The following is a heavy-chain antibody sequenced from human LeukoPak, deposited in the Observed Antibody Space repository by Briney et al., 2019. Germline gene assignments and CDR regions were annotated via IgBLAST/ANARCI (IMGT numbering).Heavy chain of an antibody. CDR1: GLTFSSYG. J-gene: IGHJ1*01. CDR2: IRYDGSNK. D-gene: IGHD6-19*01. V-gene: IGHV3-30*02. CDR3: ARGGKRAVAGTRSPQYFQH. Sequence: GGSLRLSCAASGLTFSSYGMHWVRQAPGKGLEWVAYIRYDGSNKYYADSVKGRFTISRDNSKNTLYVQMNSLRTEDTAVYYCARGGKRAVAGTRSPQYFQHWGQGTLVTVSS.